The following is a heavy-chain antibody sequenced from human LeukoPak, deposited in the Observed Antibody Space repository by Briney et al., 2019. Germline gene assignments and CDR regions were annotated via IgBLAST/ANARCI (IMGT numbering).Heavy chain of an antibody. V-gene: IGHV4-39*01. CDR2: IYYSGRT. CDR1: GGSISSSSYY. J-gene: IGHJ5*02. Sequence: SETLSLTCTVSGGSISSSSYYWGWIRQPPGKGLEWIGSIYYSGRTYYNPSLKSRVTISVDTSKNQFSLKLSSVTAADTAVYYCAGGLGITFGGVIALNWFDPWGQGTLVTVSS. CDR3: AGGLGITFGGVIALNWFDP. D-gene: IGHD3-16*02.